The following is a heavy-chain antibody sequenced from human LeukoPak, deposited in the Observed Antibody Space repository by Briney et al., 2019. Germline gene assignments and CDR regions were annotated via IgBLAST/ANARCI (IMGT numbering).Heavy chain of an antibody. CDR3: ASNVVVVTTWGFDI. CDR2: ISSSNSYI. Sequence: PGGSLRLSCAASGFTFSTYNMNWVRQAPGKGLEWVSSISSSNSYIYYADSVKGRFTISRDNAKNSLYLQMNNLRAEDTAIYYCASNVVVVTTWGFDIWGQGTMVTVSS. D-gene: IGHD2-21*02. V-gene: IGHV3-21*01. J-gene: IGHJ3*02. CDR1: GFTFSTYN.